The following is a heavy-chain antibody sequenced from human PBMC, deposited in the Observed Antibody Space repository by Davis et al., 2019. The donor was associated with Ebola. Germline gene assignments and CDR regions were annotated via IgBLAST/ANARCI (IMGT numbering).Heavy chain of an antibody. V-gene: IGHV3-11*01. CDR3: ARGERRYDDYNGMDV. Sequence: PGGSLRLSCAASGFTFSDYYMSWIRQAPGKGLEWLSYISTYGTTIYYGDSVKGRFTISRDNAKNSLYLQMHSLGPEDTAVYYCARGERRYDDYNGMDVWGQGTTVTVSS. CDR2: ISTYGTTI. D-gene: IGHD1-1*01. J-gene: IGHJ6*02. CDR1: GFTFSDYY.